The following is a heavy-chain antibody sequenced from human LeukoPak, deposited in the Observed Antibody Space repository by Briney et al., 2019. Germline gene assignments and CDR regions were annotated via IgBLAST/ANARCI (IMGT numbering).Heavy chain of an antibody. CDR3: ARDTHYYGSGSYCDY. V-gene: IGHV1-69*05. CDR1: GGTFSSYA. D-gene: IGHD3-10*01. J-gene: IGHJ4*02. Sequence: SVKVSCKASGGTFSSYAISWVRQAPGQGLEWMGRIIPIFGTANYAQRFQGRVTITTDESTSTAYMELSSLRSEDTAVYYCARDTHYYGSGSYCDYWGQGTLVTVSS. CDR2: IIPIFGTA.